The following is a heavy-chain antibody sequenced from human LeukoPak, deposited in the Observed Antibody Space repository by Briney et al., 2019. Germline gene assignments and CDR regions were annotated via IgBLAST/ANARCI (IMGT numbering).Heavy chain of an antibody. V-gene: IGHV3-23*01. CDR1: GFTFNNYA. D-gene: IGHD2-15*01. CDR2: ISSSGGST. CDR3: ALRYCSGGSCFDP. J-gene: IGHJ5*02. Sequence: GGSLRLSCAASGFTFNNYAMSWVRQAPGMGLEWVSAISSSGGSTYYADSVKGRFTISRDNSKNTLYLQMNSLRAEDTAVYYCALRYCSGGSCFDPWGQGTLVTVSS.